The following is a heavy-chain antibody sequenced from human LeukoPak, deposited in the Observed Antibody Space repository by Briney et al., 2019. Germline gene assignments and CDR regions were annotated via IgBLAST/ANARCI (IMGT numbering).Heavy chain of an antibody. Sequence: PSETLSLTCTVSGGSVSRDSYYWGWIRQPPGKGLEWIGNIYYSGSTYYNPSLKSRVTVSVDTSKNQFSLKLCSVTAADTAVYYCARDHFRPGSGWSLAKYYFDYWGQGTLVTVSS. D-gene: IGHD6-19*01. J-gene: IGHJ4*02. CDR3: ARDHFRPGSGWSLAKYYFDY. CDR1: GGSVSRDSYY. CDR2: IYYSGST. V-gene: IGHV4-39*07.